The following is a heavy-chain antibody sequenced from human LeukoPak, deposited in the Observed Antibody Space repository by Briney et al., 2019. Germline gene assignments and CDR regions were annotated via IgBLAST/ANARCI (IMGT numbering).Heavy chain of an antibody. CDR1: GGSISRSY. V-gene: IGHV4-4*07. Sequence: SETLSLTRTVSGGSISRSYWSWMRQPAGKGPEWIGRIYGSGTITYNPSLESRVTMSVDTSKNQFSLKLRSVTAADTAVYYCARDSGTTGEVKFDPWGQGILVTVSS. CDR3: ARDSGTTGEVKFDP. J-gene: IGHJ5*02. CDR2: IYGSGTI. D-gene: IGHD3-10*01.